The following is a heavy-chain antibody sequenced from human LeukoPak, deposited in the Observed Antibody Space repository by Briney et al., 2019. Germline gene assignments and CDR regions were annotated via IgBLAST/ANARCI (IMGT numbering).Heavy chain of an antibody. CDR2: IYHSGTT. CDR1: GYSISISYY. Sequence: SETLSLTCTVSGYSISISYYWGWIRQPPGKGLEWIGSIYHSGTTYYNPSLKRRVTLSVDTSKNQFSLKLSSVTAADTAVYYCARQTQIGEQYYMDVWGKGTTVTISS. V-gene: IGHV4-38-2*02. J-gene: IGHJ6*03. CDR3: ARQTQIGEQYYMDV. D-gene: IGHD4-17*01.